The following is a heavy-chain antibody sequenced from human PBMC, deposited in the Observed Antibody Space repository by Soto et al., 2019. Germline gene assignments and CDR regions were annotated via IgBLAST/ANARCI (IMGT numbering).Heavy chain of an antibody. CDR2: IYYSGST. Sequence: SETLSLTCTVSGGSISSYYWSWIRQPPGKGLEWIGYIYYSGSTNYNPSPKRRVTLSVDTSKNQFSLKLSSVTAADTAVYYWAGESKVEGAFDIGGQGKMVPVPS. CDR3: AGESKVEGAFDI. D-gene: IGHD2-2*01. J-gene: IGHJ3*02. CDR1: GGSISSYY. V-gene: IGHV4-59*01.